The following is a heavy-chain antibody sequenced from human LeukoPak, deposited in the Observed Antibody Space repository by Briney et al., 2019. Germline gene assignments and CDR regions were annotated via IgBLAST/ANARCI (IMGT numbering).Heavy chain of an antibody. J-gene: IGHJ4*02. CDR2: ISGSGGST. D-gene: IGHD3-9*01. V-gene: IGHV3-23*01. CDR3: AKDPHSYDILTGYYGS. CDR1: GFTFSSYA. Sequence: GGPLRLSCAASGFTFSSYAMSWVRQAPGKGLEWVSAISGSGGSTYYADSVKGRFTISRDNSKNTLYLQMNSLRAEDTAVYYCAKDPHSYDILTGYYGSWGQGTLVTVSS.